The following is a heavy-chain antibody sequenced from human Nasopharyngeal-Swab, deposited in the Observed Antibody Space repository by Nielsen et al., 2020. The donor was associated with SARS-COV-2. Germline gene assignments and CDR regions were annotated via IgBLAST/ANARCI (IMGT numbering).Heavy chain of an antibody. V-gene: IGHV4-4*07. Sequence: SETLSLTCTVSGGSISSYYWSWIRQPAGKGLEWIGRIYTSGSTNYNPSLKSRVTMSVDTSKNQFSLKLSSVTAADTAVYYCARHGGWFGELADYYGMDVWGQGTTVTVSS. CDR2: IYTSGST. J-gene: IGHJ6*02. CDR3: ARHGGWFGELADYYGMDV. CDR1: GGSISSYY. D-gene: IGHD3-10*01.